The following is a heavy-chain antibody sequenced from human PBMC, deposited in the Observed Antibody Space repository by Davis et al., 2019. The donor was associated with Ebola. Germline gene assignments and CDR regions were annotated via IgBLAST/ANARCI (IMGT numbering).Heavy chain of an antibody. Sequence: PGGSLRLSCAASGFTFSDFSMNWVRQAPGKGLEWVSSITSSSSYIYYADSVKGRFTISRDNAKNSLYLQLSSLRVEDTAVYYCARAEEIIATGRDYYYALDVWGKGTTVTVSS. V-gene: IGHV3-21*06. D-gene: IGHD1-14*01. J-gene: IGHJ6*04. CDR2: ITSSSSYI. CDR3: ARAEEIIATGRDYYYALDV. CDR1: GFTFSDFS.